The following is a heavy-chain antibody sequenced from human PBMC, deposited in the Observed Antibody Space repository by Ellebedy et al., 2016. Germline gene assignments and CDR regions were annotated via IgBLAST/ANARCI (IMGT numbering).Heavy chain of an antibody. Sequence: GGSLRLSCAASGFTFSSYGMHWVRQAPGKGLEWVAVISYDGSNKYYADSVKGRFTISRDNSKNTLYLQLNSLRAEDTAVYYCAKTSGYCGSWGQGTLVTVSS. V-gene: IGHV3-30*18. CDR3: AKTSGYCGS. CDR1: GFTFSSYG. D-gene: IGHD3-22*01. J-gene: IGHJ4*02. CDR2: ISYDGSNK.